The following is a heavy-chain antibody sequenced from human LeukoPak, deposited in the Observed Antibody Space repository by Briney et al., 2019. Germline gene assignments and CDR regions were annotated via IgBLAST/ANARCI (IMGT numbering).Heavy chain of an antibody. CDR3: ARAEETFFGVVHDAFDI. CDR2: INHSGST. Sequence: SETLSLTCAVYGGSFSGYYWSWIRQPPGKGLEWIGEINHSGSTNYNPSLKSRVTISVDTSKNQFSLKLSSVTAADTPVYYCARAEETFFGVVHDAFDIRGQGTMVTVSS. D-gene: IGHD3-3*01. V-gene: IGHV4-34*01. J-gene: IGHJ3*02. CDR1: GGSFSGYY.